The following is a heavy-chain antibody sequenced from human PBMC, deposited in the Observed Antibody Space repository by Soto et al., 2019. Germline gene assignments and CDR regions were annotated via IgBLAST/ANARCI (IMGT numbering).Heavy chain of an antibody. CDR1: GFTFSSYA. Sequence: GGSLRLSCAASGFTFSSYAMHWVRQAPGKGLEWVAVISYDGSNKYYADSVKGRFTISRDNSKNTLYLQMNSLRAEDTAVYYCARDSHGYCTNGVCFRYYYGMDVWGQRTTVTVSS. J-gene: IGHJ6*02. D-gene: IGHD2-8*01. CDR3: ARDSHGYCTNGVCFRYYYGMDV. V-gene: IGHV3-30-3*01. CDR2: ISYDGSNK.